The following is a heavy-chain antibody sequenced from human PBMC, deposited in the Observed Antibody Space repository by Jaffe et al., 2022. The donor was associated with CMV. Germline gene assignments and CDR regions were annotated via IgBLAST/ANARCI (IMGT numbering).Heavy chain of an antibody. Sequence: QVQLVQSGAEVKKPGASVKVSCKASGYTFSSHDIDWVRQATGQGLEWMGWMNASSGETGYAQKFQGRVTMTRDTSISTAYMELSSLRSEDTAVYYCARGGSKWFETVDYWGQGTQVIV. V-gene: IGHV1-8*01. CDR1: GYTFSSHD. J-gene: IGHJ4*02. D-gene: IGHD3-10*01. CDR2: MNASSGET. CDR3: ARGGSKWFETVDY.